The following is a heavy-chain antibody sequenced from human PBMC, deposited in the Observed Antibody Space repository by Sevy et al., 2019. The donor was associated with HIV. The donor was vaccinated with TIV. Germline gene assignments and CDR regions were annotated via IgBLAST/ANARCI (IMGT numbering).Heavy chain of an antibody. J-gene: IGHJ4*02. Sequence: GGSLRLSCATSGFTFSNYSMNWVRQTPGKGLEWVSYISSSSLTIYYADSVKGRFTISGDNAKNSLHLQMNSLRAEDTAVYYCAKEYYDYVWGSYRYTDYWGQGTLVTVSS. CDR2: ISSSSLTI. D-gene: IGHD3-16*02. CDR3: AKEYYDYVWGSYRYTDY. CDR1: GFTFSNYS. V-gene: IGHV3-48*01.